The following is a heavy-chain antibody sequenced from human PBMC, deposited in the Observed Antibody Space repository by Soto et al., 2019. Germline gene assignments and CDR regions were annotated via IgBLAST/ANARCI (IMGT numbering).Heavy chain of an antibody. CDR3: ARDPGRSYYYDSSGYYYYYYGMDV. D-gene: IGHD3-22*01. V-gene: IGHV3-7*05. CDR1: GFTFSSYA. J-gene: IGHJ6*02. Sequence: PGGSLRLSCAASGFTFSSYAMSWVRQAPGKGLEWVADIREDGSEKYYVDSVKGRFTISRDNAKNTLYLQMNSLRAEDTAVYYCARDPGRSYYYDSSGYYYYYYGMDVWGQGTTVTVSS. CDR2: IREDGSEK.